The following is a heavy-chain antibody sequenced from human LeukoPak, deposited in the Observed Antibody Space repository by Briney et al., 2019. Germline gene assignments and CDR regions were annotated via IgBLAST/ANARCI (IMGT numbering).Heavy chain of an antibody. Sequence: ASVKVSCKASGYSFIGYRITWVRQAPGQGLEWMGWISTYNGDTNYAQKFQGRVTMTTDTSASTAYMALMSLRSDDTAVYYCARRSGSYFDFDYWGQGTLVTVSS. CDR2: ISTYNGDT. D-gene: IGHD1-26*01. V-gene: IGHV1-18*01. J-gene: IGHJ4*02. CDR1: GYSFIGYR. CDR3: ARRSGSYFDFDY.